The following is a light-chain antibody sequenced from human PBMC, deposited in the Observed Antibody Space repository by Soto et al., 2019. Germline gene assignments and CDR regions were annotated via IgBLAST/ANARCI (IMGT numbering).Light chain of an antibody. CDR1: SSDVGLYDY. CDR2: AVS. CDR3: SSYTSDSAYV. V-gene: IGLV2-14*01. Sequence: HSVLAPPAFVSVSPGQSITISCTGTSSDVGLYDYVSWYQQHPGKAPQLMIYAVSNRPSGVSNRFSASKSGNTASLFISGLQAEDEADYYCSSYTSDSAYVFGSGTKVTVL. J-gene: IGLJ1*01.